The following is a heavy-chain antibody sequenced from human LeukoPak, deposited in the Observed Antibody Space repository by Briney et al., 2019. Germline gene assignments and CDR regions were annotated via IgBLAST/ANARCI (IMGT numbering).Heavy chain of an antibody. CDR3: ARGRTGTGADWFDP. D-gene: IGHD3/OR15-3a*01. CDR2: ARNRVNHYTT. CDR1: GFIFSDHY. V-gene: IGHV3-72*01. J-gene: IGHJ5*02. Sequence: GGSLRLSCAASGFIFSDHYMDWVRQAPGKGLEWVGRARNRVNHYTTQYAASVKGRFTISRDGSKNLLYLQMNSLEIEDTAVYYCARGRTGTGADWFDPWGQGTLVTVSS.